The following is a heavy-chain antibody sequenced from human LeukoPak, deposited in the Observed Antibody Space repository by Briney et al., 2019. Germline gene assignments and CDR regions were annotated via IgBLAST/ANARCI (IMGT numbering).Heavy chain of an antibody. CDR1: GGSFSGYY. CDR2: INHSGST. D-gene: IGHD1-20*01. Sequence: SETLCLTCAVYGGSFSGYYWSWIRQPPGKGLEWIGEINHSGSTNYNPAPKNRVTISVDTSKNQFSLKLSSVTAADTAVYYCARVGRVTGTTLGWFDPWGQGTLVTVSS. V-gene: IGHV4-34*01. CDR3: ARVGRVTGTTLGWFDP. J-gene: IGHJ5*02.